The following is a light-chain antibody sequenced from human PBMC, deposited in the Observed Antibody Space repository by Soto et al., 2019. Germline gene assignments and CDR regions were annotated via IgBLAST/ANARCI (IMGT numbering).Light chain of an antibody. Sequence: YSPATLSVSPGGTATLSFRASQSISDTLAWYQQKPGQAPRLLIHGASTRATGFPARFSGSGSGTEFTLTISSLQSEDFAVYYCQQYDKWPQTFGQGTKVDIK. V-gene: IGKV3-15*01. CDR3: QQYDKWPQT. J-gene: IGKJ1*01. CDR2: GAS. CDR1: QSISDT.